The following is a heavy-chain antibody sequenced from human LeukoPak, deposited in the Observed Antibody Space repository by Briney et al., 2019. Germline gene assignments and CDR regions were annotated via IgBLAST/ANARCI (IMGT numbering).Heavy chain of an antibody. CDR1: GGTFSSYA. CDR2: IIPIFGTA. CDR3: ARDSSTLVITYGLDY. V-gene: IGHV1-69*01. D-gene: IGHD3-22*01. J-gene: IGHJ4*02. Sequence: ASVKVSCKASGGTFSSYAISWVRQAPGQGLEWMGGIIPIFGTANYAQKFQGRVTITADESTSTAYMELSSLRSEDTAVYYCARDSSTLVITYGLDYWGQGTLVTVSS.